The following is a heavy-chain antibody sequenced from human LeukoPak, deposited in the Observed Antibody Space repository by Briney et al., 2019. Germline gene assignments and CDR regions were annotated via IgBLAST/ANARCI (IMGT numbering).Heavy chain of an antibody. CDR3: ARSDYGDWVAY. Sequence: GASVKVSCKASGYTFTSYYMHWVRQAPGQGLEWMGIINPSGGSTSYAQKFQGRVTMARDTSTSTVYMELSSLRSEDTAVYYCARSDYGDWVAYWGQGTLVTVSS. CDR2: INPSGGST. J-gene: IGHJ4*02. V-gene: IGHV1-46*01. CDR1: GYTFTSYY. D-gene: IGHD4-17*01.